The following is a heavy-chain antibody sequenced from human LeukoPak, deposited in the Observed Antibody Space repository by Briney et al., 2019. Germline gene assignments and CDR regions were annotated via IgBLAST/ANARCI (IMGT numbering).Heavy chain of an antibody. CDR1: GFTFSSYA. Sequence: PGGSLRLSCAASGFTFSSYAMHWVRQAPGKGLEWVAVISYDGSNKYYADSVKGRFTISRDNSKNTLYLQMNSLRAEDTAVYYCAKLPLGVVIIGMRNYYYYGMDVWGQGTTVTVSS. CDR3: AKLPLGVVIIGMRNYYYYGMDV. D-gene: IGHD3-3*01. J-gene: IGHJ6*02. CDR2: ISYDGSNK. V-gene: IGHV3-30*18.